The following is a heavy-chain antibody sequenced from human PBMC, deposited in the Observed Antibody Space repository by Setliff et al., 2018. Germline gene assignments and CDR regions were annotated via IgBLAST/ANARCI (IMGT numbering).Heavy chain of an antibody. D-gene: IGHD4-17*01. CDR3: AIPGYGDYFGYFRN. J-gene: IGHJ1*01. V-gene: IGHV4-34*01. CDR1: GGSFSGYY. Sequence: PSETLSLTCAVDGGSFSGYYWSWIRQSPGKGLEWIGEINYGGFTKYNPSLKSRVTISVDASKNHFSLKVHSLTVADTAVYYCAIPGYGDYFGYFRNWSQGTLVTVSS. CDR2: INYGGFT.